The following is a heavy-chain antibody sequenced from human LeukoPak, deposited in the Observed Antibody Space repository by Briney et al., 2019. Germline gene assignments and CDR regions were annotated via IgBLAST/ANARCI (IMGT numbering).Heavy chain of an antibody. J-gene: IGHJ2*01. Sequence: GGSLRLSCTASGFTFINYSMNWVRQAPGKGLEWVSSISTNSAFIYYADSVRGRFTISRDNTKNSLYLQMSSLRAEDTAVYYCAREERDGYNYYWYFDLWGRGTLVTVSS. CDR3: AREERDGYNYYWYFDL. CDR1: GFTFINYS. CDR2: ISTNSAFI. D-gene: IGHD5-24*01. V-gene: IGHV3-21*01.